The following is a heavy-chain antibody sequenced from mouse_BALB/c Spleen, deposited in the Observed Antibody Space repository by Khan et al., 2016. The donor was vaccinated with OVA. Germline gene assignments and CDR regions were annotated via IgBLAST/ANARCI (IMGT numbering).Heavy chain of an antibody. V-gene: IGHV1S81*02. CDR1: GYTFTSFY. CDR2: INPSNGDT. CDR3: ARSGYGNPFAY. J-gene: IGHJ3*01. D-gene: IGHD2-1*01. Sequence: QVQLQQSGAELVKPGASVKISCKASGYTFTSFYMYWVKQRPGQDLEWIGGINPSNGDTHFYEKFKSKATLTVDKSSTTDSMQFSSLTSEDSAVYYCARSGYGNPFAYWGQVTLVTVSA.